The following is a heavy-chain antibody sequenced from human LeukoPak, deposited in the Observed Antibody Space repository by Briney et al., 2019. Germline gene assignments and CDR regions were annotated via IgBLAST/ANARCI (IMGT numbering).Heavy chain of an antibody. CDR1: GYTFTSYG. J-gene: IGHJ6*03. CDR2: ISAYNGNT. V-gene: IGHV1-18*01. D-gene: IGHD3-3*01. Sequence: ASVKVSCKASGYTFTSYGISWVRQAPGQGLEWMGWISAYNGNTNYAQKFQGRVTMTRDTSISTAYMELSRLRSDDTAVYYCARTYYDFWSGYLPGCYYYYMDVWGKGTTVTVSS. CDR3: ARTYYDFWSGYLPGCYYYYMDV.